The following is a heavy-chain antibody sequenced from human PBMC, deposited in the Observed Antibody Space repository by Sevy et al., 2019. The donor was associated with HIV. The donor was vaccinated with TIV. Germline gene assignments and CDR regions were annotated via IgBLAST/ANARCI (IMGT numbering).Heavy chain of an antibody. V-gene: IGHV3-73*01. J-gene: IGHJ3*02. CDR3: TREDIVVVVYAFDI. CDR2: IRSKANSYAT. D-gene: IGHD2-15*01. CDR1: GFTFSGSA. Sequence: GESLKISCAASGFTFSGSAMHWVRQASGKGLEWVGRIRSKANSYATAYAASVKGRFTISRDVSKNTAYLQMNSLKTEDTAVYYCTREDIVVVVYAFDIWGQGTMVTVSS.